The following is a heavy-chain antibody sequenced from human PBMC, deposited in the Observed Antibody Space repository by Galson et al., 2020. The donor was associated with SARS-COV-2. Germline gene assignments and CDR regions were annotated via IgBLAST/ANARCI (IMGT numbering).Heavy chain of an antibody. CDR2: ISGSGDST. J-gene: IGHJ5*02. V-gene: IGHV3-23*01. D-gene: IGHD2-2*01. Sequence: TGGSLRLSCAASGFIFSTYAMSWVRQAPGKGLEWVSGISGSGDSTYYADSVKGRFTISRDNSKNTLYLQMNSLRVEDTAVYYFVKDRVYQLRFSGWFDPWGQGTLITVSS. CDR3: VKDRVYQLRFSGWFDP. CDR1: GFIFSTYA.